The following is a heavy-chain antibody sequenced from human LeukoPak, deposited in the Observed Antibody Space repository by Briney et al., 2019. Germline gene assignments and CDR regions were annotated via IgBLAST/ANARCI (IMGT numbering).Heavy chain of an antibody. CDR2: IWYDGSNK. CDR1: GFTFSSYG. V-gene: IGHV3-33*01. CDR3: ARDSVSLLGFDY. D-gene: IGHD2-8*02. J-gene: IGHJ4*02. Sequence: GGSLRLSCAASGFTFSSYGMHWVRQAPGKGLEWVAVIWYDGSNKYYADSVKGQFTISRDNSKNTLYLQMNSLRAEDTAVYYCARDSVSLLGFDYWGQGTLVTVSS.